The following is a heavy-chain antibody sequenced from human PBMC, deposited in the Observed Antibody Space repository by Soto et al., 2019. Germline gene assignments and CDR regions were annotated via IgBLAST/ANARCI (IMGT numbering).Heavy chain of an antibody. J-gene: IGHJ6*02. V-gene: IGHV4-34*01. CDR1: GGSFSGYY. Sequence: QVQLQQWGAGLLKPSETLSLTCAVYGGSFSGYYWSWIRQPPGKGLEWIGEINHSGSTNYNPSLKSRVTISVDTSKNQFSLKLSSVTAADTAVYYCARGRSKNWNYVSYYYYGMDVWGQGTTVTVSS. D-gene: IGHD1-7*01. CDR2: INHSGST. CDR3: ARGRSKNWNYVSYYYYGMDV.